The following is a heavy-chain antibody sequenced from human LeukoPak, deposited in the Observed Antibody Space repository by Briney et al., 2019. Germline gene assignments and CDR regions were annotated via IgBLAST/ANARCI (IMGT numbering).Heavy chain of an antibody. CDR3: ARGATYAYYQDY. Sequence: GGSLRLSCAASGFTFSSYSMNWVRQAPGKGLVWVSRIKYDASSTSYADSVKGRFTISRDNAKNTLYLQMNSLRAEDTAVYYCARGATYAYYQDYWGQGTLVTVSS. CDR1: GFTFSSYS. CDR2: IKYDASST. D-gene: IGHD1-26*01. J-gene: IGHJ4*02. V-gene: IGHV3-74*01.